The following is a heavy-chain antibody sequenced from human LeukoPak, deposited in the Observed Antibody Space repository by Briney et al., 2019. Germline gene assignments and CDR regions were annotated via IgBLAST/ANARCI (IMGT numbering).Heavy chain of an antibody. Sequence: SETLSLTCTVSGGSISSSSHYWGWIRQPPGKGLEWIGSIYYSGSTYYNPSLKSRVTISVDTSKNQFSLKLSSVTAADTAVYYCAGYNWNDLYYFDYWGQGTLVTVSS. CDR1: GGSISSSSHY. CDR2: IYYSGST. D-gene: IGHD1-20*01. CDR3: AGYNWNDLYYFDY. V-gene: IGHV4-39*01. J-gene: IGHJ4*02.